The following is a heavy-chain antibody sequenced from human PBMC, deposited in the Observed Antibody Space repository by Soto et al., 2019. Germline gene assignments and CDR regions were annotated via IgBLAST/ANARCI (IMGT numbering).Heavy chain of an antibody. CDR1: GFAFVSYE. J-gene: IGHJ4*02. Sequence: GGSLRLSCAASGFAFVSYEMNFFRQSPGKWLEWVPYISSSGSTIYYADSVKGRFTISRDNAKNSLYLQMNSLRAEDTAVYYCARLSSSFAFDYWGQGTLVTVSS. CDR3: ARLSSSFAFDY. V-gene: IGHV3-48*03. CDR2: ISSSGSTI. D-gene: IGHD6-6*01.